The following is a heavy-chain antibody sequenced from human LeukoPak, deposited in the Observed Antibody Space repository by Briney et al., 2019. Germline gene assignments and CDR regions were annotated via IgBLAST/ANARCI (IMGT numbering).Heavy chain of an antibody. J-gene: IGHJ4*02. CDR3: ARRDPRNTVTQSYYFDY. CDR1: GGTFSSYA. CDR2: IIPIFGTP. D-gene: IGHD4-11*01. Sequence: ASVKVSCKASGGTFSSYAISWVRQAPGQGLEWMGGIIPIFGTPNYAQKFQGRVTITADESTSTAYMKLSSLRSEDTAVYYCARRDPRNTVTQSYYFDYWGQGTLVTVSS. V-gene: IGHV1-69*13.